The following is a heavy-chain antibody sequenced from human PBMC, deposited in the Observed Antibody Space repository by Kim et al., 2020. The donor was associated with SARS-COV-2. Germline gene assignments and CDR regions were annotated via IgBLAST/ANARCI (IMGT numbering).Heavy chain of an antibody. V-gene: IGHV3-11*06. CDR1: GFIFSDYY. CDR3: VKDRETSSPIFDN. J-gene: IGHJ5*02. Sequence: GGTLRLSCAASGFIFSDYYMSWIRQTPGKGLEWLSYISDNSVNTDYAAPVKGRFTFFNDYANNSLYLQMNSLRAEDTALYYCVKDRETSSPIFDNCRQG. D-gene: IGHD2-2*01. CDR2: ISDNSVNT.